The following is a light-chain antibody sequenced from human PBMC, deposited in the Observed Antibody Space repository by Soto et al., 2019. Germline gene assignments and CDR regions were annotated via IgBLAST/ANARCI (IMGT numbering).Light chain of an antibody. CDR1: SRVVGGYNY. Sequence: QSALTQPRSVSGAPRQSVTISCTGTSRVVGGYNYVSWYQQHPGKAPKLMIYDVSKRPSGVPDRFSGSKSGNTASLTISGLQAEDEADYYCCSYAGSYTYVFGTGTKVTVL. CDR3: CSYAGSYTYV. CDR2: DVS. V-gene: IGLV2-11*01. J-gene: IGLJ1*01.